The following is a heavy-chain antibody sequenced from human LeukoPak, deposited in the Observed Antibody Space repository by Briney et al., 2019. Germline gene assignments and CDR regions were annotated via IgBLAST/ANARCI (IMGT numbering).Heavy chain of an antibody. D-gene: IGHD5-12*01. CDR3: ARAGGPVATIFFLHYGMDV. CDR1: GYSFTSNY. Sequence: VASVKVSCKASGYSFTSNYIHWVRQAPGQGLEWMGMIYPRDGSTSYAQKFQGRVTVTRDTSTSTVHMELSGLRSEDTAVYYCARAGGPVATIFFLHYGMDVWGQGTTVTVSS. J-gene: IGHJ6*02. V-gene: IGHV1-46*01. CDR2: IYPRDGST.